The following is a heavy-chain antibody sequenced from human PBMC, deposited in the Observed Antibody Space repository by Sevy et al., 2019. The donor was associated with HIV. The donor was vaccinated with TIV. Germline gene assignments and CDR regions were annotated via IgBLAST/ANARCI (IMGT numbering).Heavy chain of an antibody. D-gene: IGHD1-26*01. V-gene: IGHV3-23*01. J-gene: IGHJ3*02. Sequence: LSLTCAASGFTFSSYAMSWVRQAPGKGLEWVSAISGSGGSTYYAASVKGRFTISRDNSKNTLYLQMNSLRAEDTAVYYCAKDGSSGSYGGAFDIWGQGTMVTVSS. CDR3: AKDGSSGSYGGAFDI. CDR1: GFTFSSYA. CDR2: ISGSGGST.